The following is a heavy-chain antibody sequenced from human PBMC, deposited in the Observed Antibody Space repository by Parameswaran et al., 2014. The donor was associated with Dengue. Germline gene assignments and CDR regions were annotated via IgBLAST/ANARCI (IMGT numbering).Heavy chain of an antibody. D-gene: IGHD3-16*01. CDR2: MLYDGSNK. CDR1: SNA. J-gene: IGHJ3*01. Sequence: SNARGCGQDARERGLEWVAVMLYDGSNKYYADSVKGRFTISRDNSKNTLYLQMNSLRAEDTAVYYCARDVFSLGSAFDVWGQGTMVTVSS. CDR3: ARDVFSLGSAFDV. V-gene: IGHV3-30-3*01.